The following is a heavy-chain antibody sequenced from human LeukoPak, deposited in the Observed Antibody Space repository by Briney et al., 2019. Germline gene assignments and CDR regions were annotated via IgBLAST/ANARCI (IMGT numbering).Heavy chain of an antibody. D-gene: IGHD6-13*01. CDR3: ARVGSGYSSSWCENYYYGMDV. CDR1: GFTFSSYG. CDR2: IWYDGSNK. J-gene: IGHJ6*04. Sequence: PGRSLRLSCAASGFTFSSYGMHWVRQAPGKGLEWVAVIWYDGSNKYYADSVKGRFTISRDNSKNTLYLQMNSLRAEDTAVYYCARVGSGYSSSWCENYYYGMDVWGKGTTVTVSS. V-gene: IGHV3-33*01.